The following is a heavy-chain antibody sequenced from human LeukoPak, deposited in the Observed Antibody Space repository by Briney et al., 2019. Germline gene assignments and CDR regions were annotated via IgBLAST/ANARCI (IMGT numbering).Heavy chain of an antibody. Sequence: PGGSLRLSCAASGFIVSSNYMSWVRQAPGRGLEWVSVIYSGGSTYYADSVKGRFTISRDNSKNTLYLQMNSLRAEDTAVHYCARDLEYCSSTSCKEGYYYGMDVWGQGTTVTVSS. J-gene: IGHJ6*02. CDR3: ARDLEYCSSTSCKEGYYYGMDV. CDR1: GFIVSSNY. V-gene: IGHV3-53*01. CDR2: IYSGGST. D-gene: IGHD2-2*01.